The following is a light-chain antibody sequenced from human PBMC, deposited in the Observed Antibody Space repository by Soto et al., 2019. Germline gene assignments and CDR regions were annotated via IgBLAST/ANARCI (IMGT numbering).Light chain of an antibody. CDR3: QEYSDWALN. CDR1: QSVSSD. V-gene: IGKV3-15*01. Sequence: EIVMTQSPATLSVSPGERATLSCRASQSVSSDLAWYQQKPGQAPRLLIYGASTRATGLPARFSGSGSGTEFTLTIRSLQSEDFAVYYCQEYSDWALNVGQGTRLEIK. J-gene: IGKJ5*01. CDR2: GAS.